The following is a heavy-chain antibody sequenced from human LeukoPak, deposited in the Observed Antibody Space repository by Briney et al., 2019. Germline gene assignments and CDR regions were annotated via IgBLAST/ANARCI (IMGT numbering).Heavy chain of an antibody. CDR3: ARESFPKSARLPSDSYFDY. Sequence: GASVKVSCKASGGTFSSYAISWVRQAPGQGLEWMGGVIPIFGTANYAQKFQGRVTITTDESTSTAYMELSSLRSEDTAVYYCARESFPKSARLPSDSYFDYWGQGTLVTVSS. V-gene: IGHV1-69*05. CDR2: VIPIFGTA. J-gene: IGHJ4*02. CDR1: GGTFSSYA. D-gene: IGHD6-6*01.